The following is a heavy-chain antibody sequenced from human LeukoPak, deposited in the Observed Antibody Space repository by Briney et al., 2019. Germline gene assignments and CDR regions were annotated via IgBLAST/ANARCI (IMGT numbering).Heavy chain of an antibody. Sequence: PGGSLRLSCAASGFTFSSYWMSWVRQAPGKGLEWVSYISSSGSTIYYADSVKGRFTISRDNAKNSLYLQMNSLRAEDTALYYCARDSRGAVAGTENNWGQGTLVTVSS. J-gene: IGHJ4*02. CDR3: ARDSRGAVAGTENN. D-gene: IGHD6-19*01. CDR1: GFTFSSYW. CDR2: ISSSGSTI. V-gene: IGHV3-48*04.